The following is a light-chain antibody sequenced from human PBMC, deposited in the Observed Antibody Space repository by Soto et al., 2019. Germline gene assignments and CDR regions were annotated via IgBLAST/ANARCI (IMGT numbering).Light chain of an antibody. CDR3: QTADTSLSVV. V-gene: IGLV1-40*01. CDR1: SSNIGAGYG. Sequence: QSVLTQPPSVSGAPGQRVTISCTGSSSNIGAGYGVHWYQQLPGAAPKLLIYGNSNRPSGVPHRFSGSQSDTSASLAITGLQAEDEADYYCQTADTSLSVVFGGGTKLTVL. J-gene: IGLJ2*01. CDR2: GNS.